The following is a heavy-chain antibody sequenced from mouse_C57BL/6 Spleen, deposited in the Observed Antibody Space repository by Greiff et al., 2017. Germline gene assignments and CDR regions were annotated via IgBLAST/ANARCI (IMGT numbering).Heavy chain of an antibody. CDR2: INPNNGGT. Sequence: VQLQQSGPELVQPGASVKIPCKASGYTFTDYNMDWVKQSHGKSLEWIGDINPNNGGTIYNQKFKGKATLTVDKSSSTAYMELRSLTSEDTAVYYCARGRYDYDVRYFEVWGTGTTVTVSS. V-gene: IGHV1-18*01. J-gene: IGHJ1*03. D-gene: IGHD2-4*01. CDR3: ARGRYDYDVRYFEV. CDR1: GYTFTDYN.